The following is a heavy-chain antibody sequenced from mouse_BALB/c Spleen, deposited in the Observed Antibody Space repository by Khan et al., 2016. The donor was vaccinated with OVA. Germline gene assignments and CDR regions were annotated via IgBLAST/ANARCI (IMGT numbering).Heavy chain of an antibody. CDR3: AKFTPDFYSMDY. V-gene: IGHV2-3*01. D-gene: IGHD1-1*01. J-gene: IGHJ4*01. CDR1: GFSLISYG. Sequence: QVQLKQSGPGLVAPSQSLSITCTVSGFSLISYGVNWVRQPPGKGLEWLGVIWGDGSINYHSTLKSRLIISKDNSKRQVFLTLNSLQTDDTATYYCAKFTPDFYSMDYWGQGTSVTVSS. CDR2: IWGDGSI.